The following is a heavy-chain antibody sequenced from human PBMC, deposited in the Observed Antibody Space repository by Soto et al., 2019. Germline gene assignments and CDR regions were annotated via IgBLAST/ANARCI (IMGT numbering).Heavy chain of an antibody. D-gene: IGHD6-13*01. CDR3: ARETPPGIAAVGSYYYYYYGMDV. J-gene: IGHJ6*02. CDR2: INADNGNT. Sequence: GASVKVPCKASGYTFTSYAMHWVRQAPGQRLEWMGWINADNGNTKYSQKFQGRVTITRDTSASTAYMELSSLRSEDTAMYYCARETPPGIAAVGSYYYYYYGMDVWGQGTTVTVSS. V-gene: IGHV1-3*01. CDR1: GYTFTSYA.